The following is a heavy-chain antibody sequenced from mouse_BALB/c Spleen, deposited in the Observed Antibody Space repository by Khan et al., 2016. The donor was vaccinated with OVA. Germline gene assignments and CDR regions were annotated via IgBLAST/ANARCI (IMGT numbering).Heavy chain of an antibody. V-gene: IGHV5-15*02. CDR3: VRGGFAY. CDR1: GFTFIDYG. CDR2: ISSVAYSI. J-gene: IGHJ3*01. Sequence: EVELVESGGGLVQPGGSRKLSCAASGFTFIDYGMAWVRQTPGKGPEWIAFISSVAYSIYYADTVTGRFTIPRENAKHTLSLEMSSLRSDDTAMYYCVRGGFAYWGQGTLVTVSA.